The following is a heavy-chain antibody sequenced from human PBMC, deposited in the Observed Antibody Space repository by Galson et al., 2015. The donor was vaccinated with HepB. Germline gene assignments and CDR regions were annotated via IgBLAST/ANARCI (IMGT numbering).Heavy chain of an antibody. CDR2: INHSGST. Sequence: ETLSLTCAVYGGSFSGYYWSWIRQPPGKGLEWIGEINHSGSTNYNPSLKSRVTISVDTSKNQFSLKLSCVTAADTAVYYCARGRFTIFGVPTKRGGFDYWVQGTLVTVSS. D-gene: IGHD3-3*01. CDR3: ARGRFTIFGVPTKRGGFDY. J-gene: IGHJ4*02. V-gene: IGHV4-34*01. CDR1: GGSFSGYY.